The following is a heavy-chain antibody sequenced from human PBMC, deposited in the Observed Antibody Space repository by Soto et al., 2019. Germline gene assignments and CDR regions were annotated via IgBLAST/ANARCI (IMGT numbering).Heavy chain of an antibody. CDR1: GGSISSGDYY. CDR3: ARFLRLMVYPYFDY. J-gene: IGHJ4*02. V-gene: IGHV4-30-4*01. Sequence: QVQLQESGPGLVKPSQTLSLTCTVSGGSISSGDYYWSWIRQPPGKGLEWIGIIYYSGSTYYNPTLNSRVTISVDTSKNQFSLKLSSVTAADTAVYYCARFLRLMVYPYFDYWVQGTLVTVSS. D-gene: IGHD2-8*01. CDR2: IYYSGST.